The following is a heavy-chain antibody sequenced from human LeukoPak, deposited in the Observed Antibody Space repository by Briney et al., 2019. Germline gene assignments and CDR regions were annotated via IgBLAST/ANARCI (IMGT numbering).Heavy chain of an antibody. CDR3: ARGIVLMVYAPDYMDV. CDR2: IYTSGST. D-gene: IGHD2-8*01. Sequence: SQTLSLTCTVSGGSISSGSYYWSWIRQPAGKGLEWIGRIYTSGSTNYNPSLKSRVTISVDTSKNRFSLKLSSVTAADTAVYYCARGIVLMVYAPDYMDVWGKGTTVTVSS. J-gene: IGHJ6*03. V-gene: IGHV4-61*02. CDR1: GGSISSGSYY.